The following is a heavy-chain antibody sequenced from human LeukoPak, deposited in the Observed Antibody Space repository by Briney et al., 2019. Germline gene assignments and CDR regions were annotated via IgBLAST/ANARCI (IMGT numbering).Heavy chain of an antibody. CDR1: GGSISSGGYY. CDR3: ARDRFHGLDTAMVYYFDY. V-gene: IGHV4-30-2*01. Sequence: PSQTLSLTCTVSGGSISSGGYYWSWIRQPPGKGLEWIGYIYHSGSTYYNPSLKSRVTISVDKSKNQFSLKLSSVTAADTAVYYCARDRFHGLDTAMVYYFDYWGQGTLVTVSS. CDR2: IYHSGST. J-gene: IGHJ4*02. D-gene: IGHD5-18*01.